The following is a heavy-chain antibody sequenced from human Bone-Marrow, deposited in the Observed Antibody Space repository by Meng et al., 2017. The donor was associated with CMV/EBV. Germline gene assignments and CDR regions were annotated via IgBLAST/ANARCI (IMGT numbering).Heavy chain of an antibody. V-gene: IGHV1-18*01. CDR2: ISAYNGNT. CDR3: AGGYCSSTSCYNSNYGMDV. CDR1: GYTFTSYG. Sequence: ASVKVSCKASGYTFTSYGISWVRQAPGQGLEWMGWISAYNGNTNYAQKLQGRVTMTTDTSTSTVYMELSSLRSEDTAVYYCAGGYCSSTSCYNSNYGMDVWGQGTTVTVSS. D-gene: IGHD2-2*02. J-gene: IGHJ6*02.